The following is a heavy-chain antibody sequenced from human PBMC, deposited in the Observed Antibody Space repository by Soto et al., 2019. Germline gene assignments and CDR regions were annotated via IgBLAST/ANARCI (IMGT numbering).Heavy chain of an antibody. CDR1: GGTFSSYA. V-gene: IGHV1-69*13. J-gene: IGHJ6*02. CDR2: IIPIFGTA. CDR3: ARDQGGIAVAGPQYFDYYYGMDV. Sequence: SVKVSCKASGGTFSSYAISWVRQAPGQGLEWMGRIIPIFGTANYAQKFQGRVTITADESTSTAYMELSSLRSEDTAVYYCARDQGGIAVAGPQYFDYYYGMDVWGQGTTVTVSS. D-gene: IGHD6-19*01.